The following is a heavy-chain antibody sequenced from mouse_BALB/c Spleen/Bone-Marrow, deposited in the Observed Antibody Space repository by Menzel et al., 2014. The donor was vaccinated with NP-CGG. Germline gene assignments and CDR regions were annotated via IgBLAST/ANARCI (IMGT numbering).Heavy chain of an antibody. CDR2: ISDGGSYT. Sequence: VQLQQSGGGLVKPGGSLKLSCAASGFTFSDYYMYWVRQTPEKRLEWVATISDGGSYTYYPDSVKGRFTISRDNAKNNLYLQMSSLKSEDTAMYYCARVSYDYFDYWGQGTPLTVSS. J-gene: IGHJ2*01. V-gene: IGHV5-4*02. D-gene: IGHD2-4*01. CDR1: GFTFSDYY. CDR3: ARVSYDYFDY.